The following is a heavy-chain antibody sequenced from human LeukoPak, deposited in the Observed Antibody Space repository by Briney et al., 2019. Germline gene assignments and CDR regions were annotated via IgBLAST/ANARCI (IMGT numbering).Heavy chain of an antibody. D-gene: IGHD3-22*01. CDR1: GFTLYDYG. J-gene: IGHJ4*02. CDR2: INWKGAST. V-gene: IGHV3-20*04. Sequence: PGGSLRLSCAASGFTLYDYGMSWVRQVPGKGLEWVSGINWKGASTGYADSVKGRFTISRDNAKKSLYLQMNSLRAEDTALYYCARDSARQTYYSDRGGQFPFDYWGQGTLVTVSS. CDR3: ARDSARQTYYSDRGGQFPFDY.